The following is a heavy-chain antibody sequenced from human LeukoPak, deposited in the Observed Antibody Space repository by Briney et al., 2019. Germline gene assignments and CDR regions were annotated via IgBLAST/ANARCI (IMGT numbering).Heavy chain of an antibody. Sequence: ASVKVSCKASGYTFTSYGICWVRQAPGQGLEWMGWISAYNGNTNYAQKLQGRVTMTTDTSTSTAYMELRSLRSDDTAVYYCARVIQLWLRDYYYYGMDAWGQGTTVTVSS. D-gene: IGHD5-18*01. J-gene: IGHJ6*02. V-gene: IGHV1-18*01. CDR3: ARVIQLWLRDYYYYGMDA. CDR2: ISAYNGNT. CDR1: GYTFTSYG.